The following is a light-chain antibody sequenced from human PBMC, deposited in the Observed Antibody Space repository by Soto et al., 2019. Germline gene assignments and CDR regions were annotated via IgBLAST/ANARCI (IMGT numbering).Light chain of an antibody. CDR2: AAS. CDR3: QQLNNYPLT. CDR1: QGINIF. J-gene: IGKJ4*01. V-gene: IGKV1-9*01. Sequence: DIQLTQSPSFLSASVGDRVTITCRASQGINIFLAWYQQKPGKAPKLLIYAASTLHSGVPSRFGGSGSGTEFTLTISSLQPEDFATYYCQQLNNYPLTFGGGTKVEIK.